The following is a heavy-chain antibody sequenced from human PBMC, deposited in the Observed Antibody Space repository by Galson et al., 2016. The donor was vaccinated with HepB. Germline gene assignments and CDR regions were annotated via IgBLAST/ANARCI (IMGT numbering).Heavy chain of an antibody. V-gene: IGHV3-7*04. J-gene: IGHJ4*02. CDR3: ARVVIRSAYDLDY. Sequence: SLRLSCPASGFTFSNYWMSWVRQAPGKGPEWVANIKKDGSEKYYLDSVKGRFTISRDNAKDSLYLQMNSLRAEDTAVYYCARVVIRSAYDLDYWGQGTLVTFSS. CDR1: GFTFSNYW. CDR2: IKKDGSEK. D-gene: IGHD5-12*01.